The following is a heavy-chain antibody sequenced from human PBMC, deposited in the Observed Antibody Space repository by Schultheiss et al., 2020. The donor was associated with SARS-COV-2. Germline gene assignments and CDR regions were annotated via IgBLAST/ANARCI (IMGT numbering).Heavy chain of an antibody. V-gene: IGHV3-66*01. CDR1: GFTFSNAW. J-gene: IGHJ4*02. Sequence: GESLKISCAASGFTFSNAWMSWVRQAPGKGLEWVSVIYSGGSTYYADSVKGRFTISRDNSKNTLYLQMNSLRAEDTAVYYCARGSYSSGWYSTRDFDYWGQGTLVTVSS. CDR3: ARGSYSSGWYSTRDFDY. D-gene: IGHD6-19*01. CDR2: IYSGGST.